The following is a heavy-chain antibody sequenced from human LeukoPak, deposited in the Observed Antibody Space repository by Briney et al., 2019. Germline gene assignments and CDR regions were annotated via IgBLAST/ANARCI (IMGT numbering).Heavy chain of an antibody. V-gene: IGHV3-23*01. CDR1: GFTFSSYA. J-gene: IGHJ4*02. CDR3: AEVPRGEGSGSYYYVY. Sequence: QAGGSLRLSCAASGFTFSSYAMSWVRQAPGKGLEWVSAISGSGGSTYYADSVKGRFTISRDNSKNTLYLQMNSLRAEDTAVYYCAEVPRGEGSGSYYYVYWGQGTLVTVSS. CDR2: ISGSGGST. D-gene: IGHD3-10*01.